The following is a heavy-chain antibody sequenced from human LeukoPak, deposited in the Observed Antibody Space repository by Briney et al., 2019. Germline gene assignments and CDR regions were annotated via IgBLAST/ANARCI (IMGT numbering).Heavy chain of an antibody. D-gene: IGHD3-22*01. J-gene: IGHJ4*02. CDR3: AKDRAITMIVVVMRGPFDY. CDR1: GFTFSSYA. CDR2: FRGGGGST. V-gene: IGHV3-23*01. Sequence: GALRLSCAASGFTFSSYAMSWVRQAPGKGLEWFPVFRGGGGSTYYADSVKGRFTISRDNSKNTLYLQMNSLRAEDTAVYYCAKDRAITMIVVVMRGPFDYWGQGTLVTVSS.